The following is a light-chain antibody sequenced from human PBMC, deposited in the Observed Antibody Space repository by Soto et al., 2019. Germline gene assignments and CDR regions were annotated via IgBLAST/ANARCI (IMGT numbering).Light chain of an antibody. CDR1: SSDVGGYKY. CDR2: EVV. J-gene: IGLJ1*01. CDR3: KSYAGSNTYV. Sequence: QSVLTQPASVSGSPGQSITISCAGSSSDVGGYKYVSWYQQLPGNAPKLIIYEVVQRPSGVPDRFSGSKSGNTASLTVSGLQAADEADYFCKSYAGSNTYVFGSGTKVTVL. V-gene: IGLV2-8*01.